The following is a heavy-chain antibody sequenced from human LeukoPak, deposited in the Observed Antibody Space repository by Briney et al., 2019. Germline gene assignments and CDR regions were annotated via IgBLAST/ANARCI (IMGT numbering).Heavy chain of an antibody. CDR3: AILAQNGVVVPT. CDR1: GFTFNNYA. V-gene: IGHV3-23*01. CDR2: IVANAGTT. J-gene: IGHJ5*02. Sequence: QPGGSLRLSCAASGFTFNNYAMGWVRQAPGKGLEWVSTIVANAGTTYYADSVKGRFTISRDNSKNTLYLQMNSLRAEDTAVYYCAILAQNGVVVPTWGQGTLVTVSS. D-gene: IGHD2-21*01.